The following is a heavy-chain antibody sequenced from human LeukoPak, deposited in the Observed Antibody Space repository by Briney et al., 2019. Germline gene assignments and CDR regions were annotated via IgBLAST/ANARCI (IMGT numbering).Heavy chain of an antibody. CDR3: ARDLSPVVRASPMGY. CDR2: ISSSSRTV. Sequence: GGSLRLSCAASGFIFNSYSMNWVRQAPGKGLEWVSYISSSSRTVYYADSVKGRFTISSDTSKNTLYLQMNSLRAEDTAVYYCARDLSPVVRASPMGYWGQGTPVTVSS. J-gene: IGHJ4*02. V-gene: IGHV3-48*01. D-gene: IGHD3-10*01. CDR1: GFIFNSYS.